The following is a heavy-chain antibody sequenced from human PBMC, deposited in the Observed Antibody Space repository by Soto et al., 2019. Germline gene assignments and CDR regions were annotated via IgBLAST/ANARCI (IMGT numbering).Heavy chain of an antibody. J-gene: IGHJ4*02. Sequence: EVQLVESGGGLVQPGGSLRLSCAVSGFTLSDLYIDWVRQAPGKGLEWVGRSRNKANGYTTDYAASVKGRFAFSRDDSKNSLYLHMNSLKTEDTALYYCLRVVAGYSYGHHFDYWGQGTLVTVSS. CDR3: LRVVAGYSYGHHFDY. CDR2: SRNKANGYTT. V-gene: IGHV3-72*01. D-gene: IGHD5-18*01. CDR1: GFTLSDLY.